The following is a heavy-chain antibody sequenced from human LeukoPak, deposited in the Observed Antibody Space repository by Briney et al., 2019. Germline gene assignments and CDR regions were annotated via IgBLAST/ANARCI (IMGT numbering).Heavy chain of an antibody. CDR2: INDDGGGT. CDR1: GVTFSDYY. Sequence: PGGSLRLSCAASGVTFSDYYTHWVRQAPGKGLEWVSRINDDGGGTSYADSVKGRFTISRDSAKNTVYLQMNSLRAEDTAVYYCARGRGPYGWFDPWGQGTLVTVSS. D-gene: IGHD3-10*01. J-gene: IGHJ5*02. V-gene: IGHV3-74*01. CDR3: ARGRGPYGWFDP.